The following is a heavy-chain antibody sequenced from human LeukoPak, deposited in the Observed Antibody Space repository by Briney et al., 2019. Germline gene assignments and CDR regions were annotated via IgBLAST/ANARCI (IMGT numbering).Heavy chain of an antibody. V-gene: IGHV4-4*07. CDR1: GGSISTYY. D-gene: IGHD3-10*01. J-gene: IGHJ4*02. CDR3: VKEELLYFGASKIRGFDS. CDR2: IYFSGDT. Sequence: SETLSLTCTVSGGSISTYYWSWIRQPAGKGLEWIGRIYFSGDTNYSPSLKSRVTMSVDTSKNQFSLKLTSVSAADTAVYYCVKEELLYFGASKIRGFDSWGQGTLVTVFS.